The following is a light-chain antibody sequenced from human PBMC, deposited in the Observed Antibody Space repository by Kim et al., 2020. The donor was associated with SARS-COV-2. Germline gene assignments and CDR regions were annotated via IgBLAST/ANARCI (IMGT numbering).Light chain of an antibody. CDR2: QDS. V-gene: IGLV3-1*01. J-gene: IGLJ1*01. CDR1: KLGDKY. Sequence: SYELTQPPSVSVSPGQTASLTCSGDKLGDKYACWYQQKPGQSPVLVIYQDSKRPSGIPERFSGSNSGNTATLTISGTQAMDEADYYCQAWDSSTPLFVFG. CDR3: QAWDSSTPLFV.